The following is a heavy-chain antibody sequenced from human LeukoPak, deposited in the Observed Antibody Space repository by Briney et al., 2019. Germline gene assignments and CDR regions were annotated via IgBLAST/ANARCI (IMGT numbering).Heavy chain of an antibody. Sequence: PSETLSLTCAVYGGSFSGYYWSWIRQPPGKGLEWIGEINHSGSTNYNPSLKSRVTILVDTSKNQFSLKLSSVTAADTAVYYYASTGGSYGNWFDPWGQGTLVTVSS. D-gene: IGHD1-26*01. J-gene: IGHJ5*02. V-gene: IGHV4-34*01. CDR3: ASTGGSYGNWFDP. CDR1: GGSFSGYY. CDR2: INHSGST.